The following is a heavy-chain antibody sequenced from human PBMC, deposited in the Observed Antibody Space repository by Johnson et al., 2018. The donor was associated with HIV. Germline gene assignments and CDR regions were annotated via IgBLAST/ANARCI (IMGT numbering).Heavy chain of an antibody. V-gene: IGHV3-11*01. J-gene: IGHJ3*02. CDR1: GLTFSDYY. CDR2: ISSSGSSR. CDR3: ARDYRGALDI. D-gene: IGHD4-11*01. Sequence: QVQVLESGGGLVQPGGSLRLSCAASGLTFSDYYMSWIRQAPGKGLEWVSYISSSGSSRYYADSVKGRFTITRDNVKNSLYMQMNSLRVEDTAVYFCARDYRGALDIWGQVTMVTVSS.